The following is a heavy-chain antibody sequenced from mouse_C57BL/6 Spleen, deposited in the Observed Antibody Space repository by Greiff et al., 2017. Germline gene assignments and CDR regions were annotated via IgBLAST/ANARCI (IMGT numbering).Heavy chain of an antibody. CDR3: ARDYYGSSLYYAMDY. CDR2: ISDGGSYT. Sequence: EVKLMESGGGLVKPGGSLKLSCAASGFTFSSYAMSWVRQTPEKRLEWVATISDGGSYTYYPDTVKGRFTISRDNAKNNLYLQMSHLKSEDTAMYYCARDYYGSSLYYAMDYWGQGTSVTVSS. J-gene: IGHJ4*01. D-gene: IGHD1-1*01. CDR1: GFTFSSYA. V-gene: IGHV5-4*03.